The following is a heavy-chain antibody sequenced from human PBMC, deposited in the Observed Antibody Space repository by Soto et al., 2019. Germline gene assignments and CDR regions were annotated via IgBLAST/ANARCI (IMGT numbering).Heavy chain of an antibody. CDR3: ARGRYGDY. V-gene: IGHV1-18*01. CDR1: GYTFTSYG. D-gene: IGHD1-1*01. CDR2: ISAHNGNT. J-gene: IGHJ4*02. Sequence: QVHLEQSGAEVKKTGASGKVSCKGSGYTFTSYGITWVRQAPGQGLEWMGWISAHNGNTNYAQKLQGRVTVTRDTSTSTAYMELRSLRSDDTAVYYCARGRYGDYWGQGALVTVSS.